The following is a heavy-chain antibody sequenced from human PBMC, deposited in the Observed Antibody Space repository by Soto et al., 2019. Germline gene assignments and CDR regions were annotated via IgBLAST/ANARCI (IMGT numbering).Heavy chain of an antibody. J-gene: IGHJ5*02. CDR2: VYYSGSA. D-gene: IGHD1-20*01. CDR1: GGSVSSYY. CDR3: ARTNWNANWFDP. Sequence: QVQLQESGPGLVKPSETLSLTCTVSGGSVSSYYWNWIRQPPGKGLEWIGYVYYSGSATYNPSLKSRVTISEDTAKDQFSLKLRSVTAADTAVYYCARTNWNANWFDPWGQGTLVTVSS. V-gene: IGHV4-59*02.